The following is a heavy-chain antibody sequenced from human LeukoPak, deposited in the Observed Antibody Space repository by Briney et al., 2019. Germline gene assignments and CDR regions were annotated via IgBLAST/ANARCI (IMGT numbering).Heavy chain of an antibody. J-gene: IGHJ4*02. D-gene: IGHD3-3*01. CDR2: IYHSGST. CDR3: ARVSDRNYDFWSGQGDY. V-gene: IGHV4-38-2*02. CDR1: GYSISSGYY. Sequence: PSETLSLTCTVSGYSISSGYYWGWIRQPLGKGLEWIGSIYHSGSTYYNPSLKSRVTTSVDTSKNQFSLKLSSVTAADTAVYYCARVSDRNYDFWSGQGDYWGQGTLVTVSS.